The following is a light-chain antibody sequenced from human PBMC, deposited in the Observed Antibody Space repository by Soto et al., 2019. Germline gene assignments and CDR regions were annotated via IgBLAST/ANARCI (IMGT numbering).Light chain of an antibody. Sequence: VLTQSPATLSVSPGERVTLSCRASQSVSSLLAWYQQKPGQAPRLLIYSTSTRATGIPARFSGSGSGTEFTLTISSLQSEDFAVYYCQQYGSSPGTFGQGTKVEIK. V-gene: IGKV3-15*01. J-gene: IGKJ1*01. CDR3: QQYGSSPGT. CDR1: QSVSSL. CDR2: STS.